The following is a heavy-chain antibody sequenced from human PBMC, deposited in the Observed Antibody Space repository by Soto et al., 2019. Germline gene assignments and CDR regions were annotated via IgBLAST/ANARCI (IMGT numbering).Heavy chain of an antibody. CDR2: MNPNSGNT. J-gene: IGHJ3*02. CDR1: GYTFTSYD. D-gene: IGHD3-22*01. V-gene: IGHV1-8*01. Sequence: ASVKVSCKASGYTFTSYDINWVRQATGQGLEWMGWMNPNSGNTGYAQKFQGRVTMTRNTSISTAYMELSSLRSEDTAVYYCARGKGYYDSSGYTGPDAFDIWGQGTMVTGSS. CDR3: ARGKGYYDSSGYTGPDAFDI.